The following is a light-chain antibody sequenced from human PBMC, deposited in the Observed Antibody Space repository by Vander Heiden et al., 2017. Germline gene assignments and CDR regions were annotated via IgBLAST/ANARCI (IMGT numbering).Light chain of an antibody. V-gene: IGLV2-23*02. Sequence: QSALTQTASVSGSPGQSITIPCTGPRRDIGSYDLVPWYQQHPGKVPNVRMYDISDRPSGVSSRFSGSKSCNTASLTLSGLQADDEADYYCCSYAGFMWVFGGGTKLTVL. CDR3: CSYAGFMWV. J-gene: IGLJ3*02. CDR2: DIS. CDR1: RRDIGSYDL.